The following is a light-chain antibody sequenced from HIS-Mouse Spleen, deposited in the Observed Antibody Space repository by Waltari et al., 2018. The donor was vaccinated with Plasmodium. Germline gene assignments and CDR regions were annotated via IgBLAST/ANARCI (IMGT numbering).Light chain of an antibody. CDR1: SSDVGGYNL. V-gene: IGLV2-23*03. CDR2: EGS. CDR3: CSYAGSSTFVV. J-gene: IGLJ2*01. Sequence: QSALTQPPSASGSPGQSITISCTGTSSDVGGYNLVSWYQQHPGKAPKLMIYEGSKRLSGGVNRLSCCKTGNTASLTIAGVQEEDEADYYCCSYAGSSTFVVFGGGTKLTVL.